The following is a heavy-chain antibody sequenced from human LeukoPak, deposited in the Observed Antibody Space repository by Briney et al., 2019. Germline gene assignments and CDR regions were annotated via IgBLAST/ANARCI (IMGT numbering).Heavy chain of an antibody. Sequence: PGRSLRLSCVVSGFTFSTHGFHWVRQAPGKGLEWVSVIWHDGGRKEYADSVRGRFTTSRDNSNLYLQMNSLRAEDTAIYYCARDIGNSGFNLDYWGQGTPVTVSS. V-gene: IGHV3-33*01. J-gene: IGHJ4*02. CDR2: IWHDGGRK. CDR1: GFTFSTHG. D-gene: IGHD5-12*01. CDR3: ARDIGNSGFNLDY.